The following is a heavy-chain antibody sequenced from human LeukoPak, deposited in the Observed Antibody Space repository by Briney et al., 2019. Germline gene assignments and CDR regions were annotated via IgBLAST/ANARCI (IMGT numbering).Heavy chain of an antibody. J-gene: IGHJ4*02. CDR2: VRSKKDGETT. CDR3: TTGRN. V-gene: IGHV3-15*01. CDR1: GFSFSDVW. Sequence: GGSLRLSCAASGFSFSDVWMNWVRQAPGKGLEWVGRVRSKKDGETTEYSVPVKGRFTISRDDSRSTLHFQMNSLKIEDTALYYCTTGRNWGQGTLVIVSS.